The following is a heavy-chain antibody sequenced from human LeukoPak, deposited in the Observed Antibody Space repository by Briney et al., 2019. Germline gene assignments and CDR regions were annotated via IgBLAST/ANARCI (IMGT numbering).Heavy chain of an antibody. Sequence: ASVKVSCKASGYTFTIYYIQWVQQAAGQGLEGMGIINPSGGSTSYAQKFPGRVTMTRDTSTSTVYMELSSLRSEDTAVYYCARAGIFDYWGQGTLVTVSS. D-gene: IGHD3-10*01. J-gene: IGHJ4*02. CDR2: INPSGGST. V-gene: IGHV1-46*01. CDR3: ARAGIFDY. CDR1: GYTFTIYY.